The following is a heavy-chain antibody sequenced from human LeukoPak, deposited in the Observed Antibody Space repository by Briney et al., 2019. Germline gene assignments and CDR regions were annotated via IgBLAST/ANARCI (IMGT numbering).Heavy chain of an antibody. V-gene: IGHV1-46*01. CDR2: INPSGGST. CDR3: ARRTGYNSCPSSYYYYYMDV. J-gene: IGHJ6*03. Sequence: ASVKVSCKASGYTFTSYYMHWVRQAPGQGLEWMGIINPSGGSTSYAQKFQGRVTMTRDMSTSTVYMELSSLRSEDTAVYYCARRTGYNSCPSSYYYYYMDVWGKGTTVTVSS. CDR1: GYTFTSYY. D-gene: IGHD6-6*01.